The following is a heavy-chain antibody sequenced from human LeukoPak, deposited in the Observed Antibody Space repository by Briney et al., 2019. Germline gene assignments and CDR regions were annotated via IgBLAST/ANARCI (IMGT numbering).Heavy chain of an antibody. CDR2: INHSGST. Sequence: SETLSLTCAVYGGSFSGYDWSWIRQPPGKGLEWIGKINHSGSTNHNPSLKSRVTISVDTSKNQFSLKLSSVTAADTAVYYCARGGDVLRYFDWPLPFDYWGQGTLVTVSS. V-gene: IGHV4-34*01. D-gene: IGHD3-9*01. CDR1: GGSFSGYD. CDR3: ARGGDVLRYFDWPLPFDY. J-gene: IGHJ4*02.